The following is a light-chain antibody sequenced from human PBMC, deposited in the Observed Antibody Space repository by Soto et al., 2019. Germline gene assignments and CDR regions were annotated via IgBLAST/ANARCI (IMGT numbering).Light chain of an antibody. CDR1: SSNIGSNY. CDR2: SNN. V-gene: IGLV1-47*02. Sequence: QSVLTQPPSASGTPGQRVTISCSGSSSNIGSNYVYWYQQLPGTAPKLLISSNNQRPSGVPDRFSGSKSRTSASLAISGLRADDDADYYCAAWDDSLSGWVFGGGTKLTVL. CDR3: AAWDDSLSGWV. J-gene: IGLJ3*02.